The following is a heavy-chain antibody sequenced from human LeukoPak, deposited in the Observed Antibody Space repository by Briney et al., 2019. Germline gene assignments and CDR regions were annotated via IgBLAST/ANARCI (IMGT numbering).Heavy chain of an antibody. CDR2: IIPIFGTA. D-gene: IGHD3-3*01. CDR1: GGTFSSYA. V-gene: IGHV1-69*13. CDR3: ARGDFWSGYSGYSYGSFDY. J-gene: IGHJ4*02. Sequence: GAPVKVSCKASGGTFSSYAISWVRQAPGQGLEWMGGIIPIFGTANYAQKFQGRVTITADESTSTAYMELSSLRSEDTAVYYCARGDFWSGYSGYSYGSFDYWGQGTLVTVSS.